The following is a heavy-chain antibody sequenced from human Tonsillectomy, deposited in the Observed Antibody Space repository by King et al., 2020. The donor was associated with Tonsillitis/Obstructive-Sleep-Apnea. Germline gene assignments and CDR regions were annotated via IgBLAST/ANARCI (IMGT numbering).Heavy chain of an antibody. CDR2: ISYDGRDK. CDR3: AREDYKNCDGYYFDY. V-gene: IGHV3-30*04. J-gene: IGHJ4*02. D-gene: IGHD4-11*01. Sequence: HVQLVESGGGVVQPGRSLRLSCAASGFIFSNYAMHWVRQAPGKGLEWVAVISYDGRDKYYTDSVKGRFTISRDNSKNTLYLQINSLRAEDTAVYYCAREDYKNCDGYYFDYWGQGTLVTVSS. CDR1: GFIFSNYA.